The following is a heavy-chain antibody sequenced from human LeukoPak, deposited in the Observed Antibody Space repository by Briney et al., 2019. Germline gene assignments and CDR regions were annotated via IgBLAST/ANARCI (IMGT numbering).Heavy chain of an antibody. Sequence: SETLSLTCTVSGGSISSYYWSWIRQPAGKGLEWIGRIYTSGSTNYNPSLKSRVTMSVDTSKNQFSLKLSSVTAADTAVYYCARAKFRGYSYGYYYYYMDVWVKGTTVTVSS. J-gene: IGHJ6*03. CDR3: ARAKFRGYSYGYYYYYMDV. CDR1: GGSISSYY. D-gene: IGHD5-18*01. V-gene: IGHV4-4*07. CDR2: IYTSGST.